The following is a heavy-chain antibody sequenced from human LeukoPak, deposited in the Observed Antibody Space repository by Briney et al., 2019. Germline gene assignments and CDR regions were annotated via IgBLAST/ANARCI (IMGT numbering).Heavy chain of an antibody. CDR3: MVGLPRWLQLPTGYYYHYGMDV. D-gene: IGHD5-24*01. CDR2: IILIFGTA. J-gene: IGHJ6*02. V-gene: IGHV1-69*06. CDR1: GCTFSSYA. Sequence: PGGSVKVSCKASGCTFSSYAISWVRQAPGQGLEWMAGIILIFGTANYAQKFQGRVTITRDKSMSTPDMTLSSLRSDDTAVYYCMVGLPRWLQLPTGYYYHYGMDVWGQGTTVTVSS.